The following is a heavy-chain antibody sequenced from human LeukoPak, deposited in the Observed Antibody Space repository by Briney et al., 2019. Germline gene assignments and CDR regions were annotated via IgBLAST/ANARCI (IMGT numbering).Heavy chain of an antibody. CDR2: MNPNSGNT. D-gene: IGHD3-10*01. V-gene: IGHV1-8*01. J-gene: IGHJ5*02. CDR1: GYTFTSYD. Sequence: GASVKVSCKASGYTFTSYDINWVRQATGQGLEWMGWMNPNSGNTGYAQKFQGRVTITRNTSISTAYMELSSLRSEDTAVYYCAREMVRGVFLEKNWFDPWGQGTLVTVSS. CDR3: AREMVRGVFLEKNWFDP.